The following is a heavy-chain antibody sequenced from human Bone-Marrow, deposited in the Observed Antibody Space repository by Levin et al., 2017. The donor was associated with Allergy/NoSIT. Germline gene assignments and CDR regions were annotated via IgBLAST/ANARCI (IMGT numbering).Heavy chain of an antibody. V-gene: IGHV3-30*18. CDR3: AKGDLQLVRGAADY. D-gene: IGHD6-6*01. CDR1: GFTFSSFG. CDR2: ISYDGRNK. J-gene: IGHJ4*02. Sequence: GESLKISCAASGFTFSSFGMHWVRQAPGKGLEWVAVISYDGRNKNHADSVKGRLTISRDNSKNTLYLQMNSLRPEDTAVYYCAKGDLQLVRGAADYWGQGTLVTVSS.